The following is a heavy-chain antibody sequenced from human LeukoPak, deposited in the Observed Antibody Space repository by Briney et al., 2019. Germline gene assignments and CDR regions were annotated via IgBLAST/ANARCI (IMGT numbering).Heavy chain of an antibody. V-gene: IGHV4-34*01. CDR3: ARGGLRFLEWLRSGFDP. CDR2: INHSGST. Sequence: PGGSLRLSCAASGFTFSSYWMSWVRQAPGKGLEWIGEINHSGSTNYNPSLKSRVTISVDTSKNQFSLKLSSVTAADTAVYYCARGGLRFLEWLRSGFDPWGQGTLVTVSS. D-gene: IGHD3-3*01. J-gene: IGHJ5*02. CDR1: GFTFSSYW.